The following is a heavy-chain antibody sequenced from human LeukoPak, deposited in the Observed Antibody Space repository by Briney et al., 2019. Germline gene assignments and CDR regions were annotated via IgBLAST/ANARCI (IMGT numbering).Heavy chain of an antibody. CDR1: GYTFSSYG. J-gene: IGHJ5*02. CDR3: ARDLTRDGYTWFDP. D-gene: IGHD5-24*01. Sequence: GASVEVSCKASGYTFSSYGITWVRQAPGQGLEWMGWISAYKGNTKYAQKLQGRVIMTTDTSTSKAYMEMRSLRSDDTAVYFCARDLTRDGYTWFDPWGQGTLVTVSS. V-gene: IGHV1-18*01. CDR2: ISAYKGNT.